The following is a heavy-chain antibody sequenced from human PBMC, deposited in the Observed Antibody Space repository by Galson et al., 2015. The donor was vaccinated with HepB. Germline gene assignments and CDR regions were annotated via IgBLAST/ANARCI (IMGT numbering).Heavy chain of an antibody. J-gene: IGHJ4*02. CDR3: AAGIGSSSTWAFVDH. Sequence: SLRLSCAASGFTFRNYVMHWVRQAPGKGLQYVSVITSSGDSTYYTDSVKGRFTISRDNAKGTLFLQMTSLRPEDTAAYYCAAGIGSSSTWAFVDHWGQGTLVTVSS. V-gene: IGHV3-64D*06. CDR2: ITSSGDST. D-gene: IGHD1-26*01. CDR1: GFTFRNYV.